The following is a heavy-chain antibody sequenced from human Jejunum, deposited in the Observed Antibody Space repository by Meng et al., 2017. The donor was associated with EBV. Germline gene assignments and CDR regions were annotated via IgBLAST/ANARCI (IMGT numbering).Heavy chain of an antibody. V-gene: IGHV3-15*01. CDR1: GFNFDNTW. CDR2: IKRKSDGLTT. J-gene: IGHJ4*02. D-gene: IGHD4-17*01. CDR3: TSRVVTTNDY. Sequence: VGLGESGGGLVKPGGSPRLSCAASGFNFDNTWMNWVRQAPGKGPEWIGRIKRKSDGLTTEYIASVQGRFIISRDDSNNILYLEMNGLKTEDTAVYYCTSRVVTTNDYWGQGTLVTVAS.